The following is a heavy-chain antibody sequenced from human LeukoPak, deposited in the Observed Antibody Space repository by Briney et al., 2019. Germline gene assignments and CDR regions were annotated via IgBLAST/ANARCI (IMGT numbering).Heavy chain of an antibody. CDR3: ARGTGGPDVFDF. CDR2: ISAYNGNT. Sequence: ASVKVSCKACGYTFASYGISWVRQDPGQGLEWMGWISAYNGNTNYAQKLQGRVTMTTYTSRSTAYMELRSLRSDDTAVYYCARGTGGPDVFDFWGQGTMVTVSS. D-gene: IGHD1-1*01. V-gene: IGHV1-18*01. J-gene: IGHJ3*01. CDR1: GYTFASYG.